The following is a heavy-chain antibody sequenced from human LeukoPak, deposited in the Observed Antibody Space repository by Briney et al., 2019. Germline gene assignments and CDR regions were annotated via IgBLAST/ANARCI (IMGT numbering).Heavy chain of an antibody. CDR3: ARTWYYYDSSGYPYYFDY. CDR1: GGTVSSYT. J-gene: IGHJ4*02. V-gene: IGHV1-69*05. D-gene: IGHD3-22*01. CDR2: IIPIFGTA. Sequence: EASVKPSCKASGGTVSSYTIGWVRQAPGQGLEWMGGIIPIFGTANYAQKFQGRVTITTDESTSTAYMELSSLRSEDTAVYYCARTWYYYDSSGYPYYFDYWGQGTLVTVSS.